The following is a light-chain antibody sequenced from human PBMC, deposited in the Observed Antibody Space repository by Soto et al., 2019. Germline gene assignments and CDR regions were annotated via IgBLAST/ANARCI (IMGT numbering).Light chain of an antibody. J-gene: IGLJ1*01. V-gene: IGLV2-14*01. Sequence: QSALTQPTSVSGSPGQSITISCTGNSNDIGSYDYVSWYQQHPGKAPRLLIHGVRNRPSGIPARFSGSKSGTSATLGITGLQTGDEADYYCGAWDDRLTVYVFGTGTKLTVL. CDR2: GVR. CDR1: SNDIGSYDY. CDR3: GAWDDRLTVYV.